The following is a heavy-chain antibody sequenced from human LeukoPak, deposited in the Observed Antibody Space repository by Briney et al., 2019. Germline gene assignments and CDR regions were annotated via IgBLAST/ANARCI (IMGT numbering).Heavy chain of an antibody. J-gene: IGHJ4*02. CDR3: ARGGPPPFDY. Sequence: SETLSLTCTVSGGSISSYYWSWFRQPPGKGLEWIWYIYYSGSTHYTPSLKSRVTISVATSKNQFSLKLSSVTAADTAVYYCARGGPPPFDYWGQGTLVTVSS. CDR1: GGSISSYY. CDR2: IYYSGST. V-gene: IGHV4-59*01.